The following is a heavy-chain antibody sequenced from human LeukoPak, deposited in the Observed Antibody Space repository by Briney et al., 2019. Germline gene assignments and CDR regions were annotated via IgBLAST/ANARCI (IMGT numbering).Heavy chain of an antibody. J-gene: IGHJ6*03. CDR2: INWNGGST. V-gene: IGHV3-20*04. D-gene: IGHD3-10*01. CDR1: GFTFDDYG. CDR3: ARHGSMTLIRGRLRYYYMDV. Sequence: PGGSLRLSCAASGFTFDDYGMSWVRQAPGKGLEWVSGINWNGGSTGYADSVKGRFTISRDNAKNSLYLQMNSLRAEDTAVYYCARHGSMTLIRGRLRYYYMDVWGKGTTVTISS.